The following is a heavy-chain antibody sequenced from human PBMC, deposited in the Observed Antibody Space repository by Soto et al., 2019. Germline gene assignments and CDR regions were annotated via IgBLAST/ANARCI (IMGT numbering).Heavy chain of an antibody. CDR2: IYYSGST. D-gene: IGHD3-22*01. CDR3: AGVEDSSGYYHQVFYYYGMED. Sequence: QVQLQESGPGLVKPSQTLSLTCTVSGGSISRGDYYWSWIRQPPGKGLEWIGRIYYSGSTSYNPSLKSRVTISLDTSTGQFVLELTSVTAADPAVYFCAGVEDSSGYYHQVFYYYGMEDWGQGTKVTVSS. J-gene: IGHJ6*02. CDR1: GGSISRGDYY. V-gene: IGHV4-30-4*01.